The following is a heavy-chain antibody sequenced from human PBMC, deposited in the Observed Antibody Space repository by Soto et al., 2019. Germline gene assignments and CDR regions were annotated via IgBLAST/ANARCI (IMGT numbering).Heavy chain of an antibody. V-gene: IGHV3-23*01. Sequence: EVQLLESGGGLVQPGGSLRLSCAASGFSFSSNAMSWVRQAPGKGLEWVSAISGSGGSTYYADSVKGRYTISRDNSKNTLYLQMNSLRAEDTAVYYGAKDLNDFWSGYDSDYMDVWGKGTTVTVSS. J-gene: IGHJ6*03. D-gene: IGHD3-3*01. CDR2: ISGSGGST. CDR1: GFSFSSNA. CDR3: AKDLNDFWSGYDSDYMDV.